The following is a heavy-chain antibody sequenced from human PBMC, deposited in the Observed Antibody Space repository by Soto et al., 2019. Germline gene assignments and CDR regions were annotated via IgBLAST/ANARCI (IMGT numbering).Heavy chain of an antibody. V-gene: IGHV3-66*01. CDR2: IYSGGST. D-gene: IGHD2-2*01. CDR1: GFTVSSNY. Sequence: PGGSLRLSCAASGFTVSSNYMSWVRQAPGKGLEWVSVIYSGGSTYYADSVKGRFTISRDNSKNTLYLQMNSLRAEDTAVYYCARDSIALTYQLLFGGFDYWGQGTLVTVSS. CDR3: ARDSIALTYQLLFGGFDY. J-gene: IGHJ4*02.